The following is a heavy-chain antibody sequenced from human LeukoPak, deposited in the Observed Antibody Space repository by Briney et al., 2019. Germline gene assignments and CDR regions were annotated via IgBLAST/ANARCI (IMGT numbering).Heavy chain of an antibody. CDR1: GYTFTKSY. CDR2: INPGGDNT. J-gene: IGHJ3*02. V-gene: IGHV1-46*01. D-gene: IGHD5-24*01. CDR3: ARIRDGYNDAYDI. Sequence: ASVKVSCKASGYTFTKSYIHWVRQAPGQRLEWMGLINPGGDNTKYAQNFQGRVTMTSDTYARTVYMELSSLSSEDTAIYYCARIRDGYNDAYDIWGQGTVVTVPS.